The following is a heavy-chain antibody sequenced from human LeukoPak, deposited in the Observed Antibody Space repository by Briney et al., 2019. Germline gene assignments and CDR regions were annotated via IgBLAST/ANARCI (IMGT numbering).Heavy chain of an antibody. V-gene: IGHV3-23*01. CDR1: GFTFSNYA. J-gene: IGHJ4*02. D-gene: IGHD3-9*01. CDR2: ITGSGGNT. Sequence: HPGASLRLSCAASGFTFSNYAMSWVRQAPGKGLEWVSAITGSGGNTYYADSVKGRFTISRDNSKNTVFLQMNSLRAEDTAVYYCAKWGDYDVLTGYYVSDYWGQGTRVTVSS. CDR3: AKWGDYDVLTGYYVSDY.